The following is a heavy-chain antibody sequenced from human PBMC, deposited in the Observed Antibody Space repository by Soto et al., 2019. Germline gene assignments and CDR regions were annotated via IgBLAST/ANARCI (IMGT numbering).Heavy chain of an antibody. CDR1: GGSISSGGYS. V-gene: IGHV4-30-2*01. CDR3: ARRDYGDGRGFDP. CDR2: IYHSGST. Sequence: SETLSLTCAVSGGSISSGGYSWSWIRQPPGKGLEWIGYIYHSGSTYYNPSLKSRVTISVDRSKNQFSLKLSSVTAADTAVYYCARRDYGDGRGFDPWGQGTLVTVSS. D-gene: IGHD4-17*01. J-gene: IGHJ5*02.